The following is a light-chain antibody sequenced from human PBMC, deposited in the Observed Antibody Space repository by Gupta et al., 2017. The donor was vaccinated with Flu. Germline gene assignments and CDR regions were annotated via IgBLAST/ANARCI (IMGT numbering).Light chain of an antibody. J-gene: IGKJ1*01. CDR2: GAS. V-gene: IGKV3-15*01. Sequence: EIVMTQSPATLSFSPGERSTLSCRASQSVSSSLAWYKQKPGQAPRLLIYGASTRDTGIPARFCGSGCGKQFTLTINSRQSEDFAVYYCQQDDNWPPWTFGQGTKVEIK. CDR3: QQDDNWPPWT. CDR1: QSVSSS.